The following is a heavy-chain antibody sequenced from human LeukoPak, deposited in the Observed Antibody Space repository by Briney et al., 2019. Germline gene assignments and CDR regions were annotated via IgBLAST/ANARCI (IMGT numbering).Heavy chain of an antibody. CDR3: ARGQILLWFGESQNWFDP. V-gene: IGHV3-21*01. CDR1: GFTFSSYS. J-gene: IGHJ5*02. CDR2: ISSSSSYI. Sequence: GGSLRLSCAASGFTFSSYSMNWVRRAPGKGLEWVSSISSSSSYIYYADSVKGRFTISRDNAKNSLYLQMNSLRAEDTAVYYCARGQILLWFGESQNWFDPWGQGTLVTVSS. D-gene: IGHD3-10*01.